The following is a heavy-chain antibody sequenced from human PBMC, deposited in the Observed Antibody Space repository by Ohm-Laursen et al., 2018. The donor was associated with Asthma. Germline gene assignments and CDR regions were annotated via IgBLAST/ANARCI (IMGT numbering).Heavy chain of an antibody. J-gene: IGHJ4*02. CDR2: ISSSSSYI. Sequence: SLRLSCTASGFTFSSYSMNWVRQAPGKGLEWVSSISSSSSYIYYADSVKGRFTISRDNAKNSLYLQMNSLRAEDTAVYCCARDYIAVAGYCGYWGQGTLVTVSS. D-gene: IGHD6-19*01. CDR1: GFTFSSYS. V-gene: IGHV3-21*01. CDR3: ARDYIAVAGYCGY.